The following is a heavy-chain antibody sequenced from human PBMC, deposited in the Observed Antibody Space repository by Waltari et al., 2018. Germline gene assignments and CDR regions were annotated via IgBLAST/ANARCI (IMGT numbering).Heavy chain of an antibody. V-gene: IGHV3-23*01. J-gene: IGHJ4*02. Sequence: VQLLESGGGLVQSGGSLRLSCAASGFTFRRYAMNWVRQAPGKVVEVVSVISGSGGSTDYADSVKGRFTISRDNSKNTLYLQMNNLRVEDTAVYYCASSLYGDYTQIWGRVFDYWGQGTLVTVSS. D-gene: IGHD4-17*01. CDR2: ISGSGGST. CDR1: GFTFRRYA. CDR3: ASSLYGDYTQIWGRVFDY.